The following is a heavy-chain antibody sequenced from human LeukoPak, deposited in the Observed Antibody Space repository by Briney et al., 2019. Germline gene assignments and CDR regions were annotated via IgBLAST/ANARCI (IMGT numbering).Heavy chain of an antibody. CDR3: ARRRNGGGILFDY. CDR2: IYNSGST. J-gene: IGHJ4*02. V-gene: IGHV4-59*08. Sequence: SETLSLTCTVSGGSISSNYWSWIRQPPRKGLEWIGYIYNSGSTNYNPSLKSRVTISVDTSKNQFSLNLSSVTAAGTAVYYCARRRNGGGILFDYWGQGTLVTVSS. D-gene: IGHD2-15*01. CDR1: GGSISSNY.